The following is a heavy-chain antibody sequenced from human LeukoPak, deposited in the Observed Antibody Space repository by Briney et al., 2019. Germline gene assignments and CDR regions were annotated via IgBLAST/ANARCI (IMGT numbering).Heavy chain of an antibody. J-gene: IGHJ4*02. V-gene: IGHV1-2*02. CDR1: GYTFTDYY. CDR3: TIDEWELPGY. CDR2: INPKSGAT. D-gene: IGHD1-26*01. Sequence: ASVKVSCKTSGYTFTDYYIHWVRRAPGQGLEWMGWINPKSGATDFAQKFQGRITLTRDTSITTAHMEMNRLTSDDTAVYFCTIDEWELPGYWGQGTRVTVAT.